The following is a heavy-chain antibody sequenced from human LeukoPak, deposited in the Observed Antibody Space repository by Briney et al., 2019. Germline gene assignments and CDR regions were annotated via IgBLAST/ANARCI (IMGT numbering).Heavy chain of an antibody. CDR3: ARGRDALKNYYMDV. CDR2: MNPNRGNT. D-gene: IGHD2-8*01. Sequence: ASVKVSCKASGYTFTGYYMHWVRQATGQGLEWMGWMNPNRGNTGYAQKFQGRVTITRNTSISTAYMELSSLRSEDTAVYYCARGRDALKNYYMDVWGKGTTVTVSS. J-gene: IGHJ6*03. V-gene: IGHV1-8*03. CDR1: GYTFTGYY.